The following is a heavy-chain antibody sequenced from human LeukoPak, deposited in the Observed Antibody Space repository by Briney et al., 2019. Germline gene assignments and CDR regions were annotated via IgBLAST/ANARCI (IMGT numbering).Heavy chain of an antibody. J-gene: IGHJ4*02. CDR1: GFIFSSYG. CDR2: ISGSGGST. Sequence: QPGGTLRLSCAASGFIFSSYGMSWVRQAPGKGLEWVSAISGSGGSTYYADSVKGRFTISRGNSKNTLYLQMNNLRAEDTAVYYCAKTRGSGPFDYWGQGTLVTVSS. V-gene: IGHV3-23*01. CDR3: AKTRGSGPFDY. D-gene: IGHD3-10*01.